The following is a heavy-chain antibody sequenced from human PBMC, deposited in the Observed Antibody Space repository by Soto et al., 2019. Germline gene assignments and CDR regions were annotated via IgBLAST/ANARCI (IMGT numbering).Heavy chain of an antibody. Sequence: PSETLSLTCTVSGGTISSSYWTWIRQPPGKGLEWIGYIYHSGATNYNPSLKSRITISVDTSKNQFSLTLSSVTAADTAVYYCVRENYNALAGYSMFDSWGQGTLVTVSS. CDR3: VRENYNALAGYSMFDS. V-gene: IGHV4-59*01. D-gene: IGHD3-9*01. CDR2: IYHSGAT. CDR1: GGTISSSY. J-gene: IGHJ4*02.